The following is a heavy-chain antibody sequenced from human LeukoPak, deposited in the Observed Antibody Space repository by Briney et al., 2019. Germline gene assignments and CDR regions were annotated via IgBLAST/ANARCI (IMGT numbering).Heavy chain of an antibody. CDR3: ARAAAGPRRYFDY. CDR2: IYSGGST. CDR1: GFTVSSNY. J-gene: IGHJ4*02. D-gene: IGHD6-13*01. V-gene: IGHV3-53*01. Sequence: PGGSLRLSCAASGFTVSSNYMSWVRQAPGEGLEWVSVIYSGGSTYYADSVKGRFTISRDNSKNTLYLQMNSLRAEDTAVYYCARAAAGPRRYFDYWGQGTLVTVSS.